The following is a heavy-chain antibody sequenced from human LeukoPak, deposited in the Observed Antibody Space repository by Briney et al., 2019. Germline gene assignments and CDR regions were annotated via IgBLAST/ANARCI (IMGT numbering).Heavy chain of an antibody. CDR2: ISFSGSNT. Sequence: PGGSLRLSCAASGFTFSSYAMSWVRQAPGKGLEWVSAISFSGSNTYYAGSVKGRFTISRDNLKNTLYLQMNSLGAEDTAVYFCAKEVKAATNWFDPWGQGTLVTVSS. V-gene: IGHV3-23*01. D-gene: IGHD6-25*01. CDR1: GFTFSSYA. CDR3: AKEVKAATNWFDP. J-gene: IGHJ5*02.